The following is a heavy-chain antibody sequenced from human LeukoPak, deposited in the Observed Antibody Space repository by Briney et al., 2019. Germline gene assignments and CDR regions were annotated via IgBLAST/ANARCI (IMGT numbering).Heavy chain of an antibody. J-gene: IGHJ4*02. CDR3: ARDYYDTGGSPLYFDY. CDR2: IYHSGST. Sequence: SETLSLTCTVSGYSISSGYYWGWIRQPPGKGLEGIGSIYHSGSTYYNPSLKSRVTISVDTSKNQFSLKLSSVTAADTAIYYCARDYYDTGGSPLYFDYWGQGTLVTVSS. V-gene: IGHV4-38-2*02. D-gene: IGHD3-22*01. CDR1: GYSISSGYY.